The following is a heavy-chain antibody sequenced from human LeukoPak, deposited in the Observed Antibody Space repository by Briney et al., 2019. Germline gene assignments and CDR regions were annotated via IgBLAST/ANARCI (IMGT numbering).Heavy chain of an antibody. D-gene: IGHD3-22*01. V-gene: IGHV3-74*01. CDR3: ARVLSGSWDWFDP. CDR1: GFTFSSYG. J-gene: IGHJ5*02. CDR2: INPDGSTT. Sequence: GGSLRLSCAASGFTFSSYGMHWVRQAPGKGLEWVSRINPDGSTTTYADSVKGRFTISRDNAKNTVYLQMNSLRAEDTAVYYCARVLSGSWDWFDPWGQGTLVTVSS.